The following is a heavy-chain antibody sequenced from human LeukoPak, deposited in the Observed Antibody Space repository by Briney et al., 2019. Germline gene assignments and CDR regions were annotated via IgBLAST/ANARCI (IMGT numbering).Heavy chain of an antibody. CDR3: ARRDYDSSGYYY. CDR2: ISAYNGNT. V-gene: IGHV1-18*01. CDR1: GYTFTSYG. J-gene: IGHJ4*02. D-gene: IGHD3-22*01. Sequence: ASVTVSCKASGYTFTSYGISWVRQAPGQGLEWMGWISAYNGNTNCAQKLQGRVTMTTDASTSTAYMELRSLRSDDTAVYYCARRDYDSSGYYYWGQGTLVTVSS.